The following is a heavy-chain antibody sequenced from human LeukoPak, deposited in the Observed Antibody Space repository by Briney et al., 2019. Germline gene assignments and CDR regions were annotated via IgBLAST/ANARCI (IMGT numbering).Heavy chain of an antibody. CDR1: GFTFSDSY. Sequence: PGGSLRLSCAASGFTFSDSYMSWIRQAPGKGLDWVSDISSSGSTTYYADSVKGRSTISRDNANKSLYLQMNSLRIEDTAVYYCARVSYSYGSRLPVDPWGQGTLVTVSS. V-gene: IGHV3-11*01. CDR2: ISSSGSTT. J-gene: IGHJ5*02. CDR3: ARVSYSYGSRLPVDP. D-gene: IGHD5-18*01.